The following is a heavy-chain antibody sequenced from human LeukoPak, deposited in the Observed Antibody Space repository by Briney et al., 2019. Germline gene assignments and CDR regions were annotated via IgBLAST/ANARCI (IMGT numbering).Heavy chain of an antibody. J-gene: IGHJ4*02. CDR3: ARTVDDLRGQWLVPGFDS. CDR2: IYSSNSAT. D-gene: IGHD6-19*01. V-gene: IGHV3-48*03. CDR1: GFTLYNFQ. Sequence: TGGSLRLPCAASGFTLYNFQMMGLRESPGKGLEGVTYIYSSNSATYYADSVKGRFTVSRDDAKSSLYLQVSRRRAEDTAVYYCARTVDDLRGQWLVPGFDSWGQGNLVTVSS.